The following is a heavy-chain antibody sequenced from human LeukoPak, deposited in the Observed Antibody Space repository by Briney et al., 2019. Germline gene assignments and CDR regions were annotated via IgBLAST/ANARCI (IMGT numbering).Heavy chain of an antibody. CDR2: SSGSGGIT. CDR3: AKETTWYFVDY. J-gene: IGHJ4*02. D-gene: IGHD6-13*01. Sequence: GGSLRLSCAASGFTFSRYAMSWIRQAPGRGLEWVSGSSGSGGITHYTDSVKSRFTISRDNAKNTLYLQMNSLRAEDTAMYYCAKETTWYFVDYWGQGTLVTVSS. V-gene: IGHV3-23*01. CDR1: GFTFSRYA.